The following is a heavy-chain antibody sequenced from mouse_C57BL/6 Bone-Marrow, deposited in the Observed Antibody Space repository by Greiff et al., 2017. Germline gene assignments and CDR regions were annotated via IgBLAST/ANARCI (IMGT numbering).Heavy chain of an antibody. CDR2: IHPNSGST. CDR3: ASYYYGPFCAY. V-gene: IGHV1-64*01. J-gene: IGHJ3*01. CDR1: GYTFTSYW. Sequence: QVQLQQPGAELVKPGASVKLSCKASGYTFTSYWMHWVKQRPGQGLEWLGMIHPNSGSTNYNEKFKSKATLTVDKSSSTAYMQLSSLTSEDSAVYYCASYYYGPFCAYWGQGTLVTVSA. D-gene: IGHD1-1*01.